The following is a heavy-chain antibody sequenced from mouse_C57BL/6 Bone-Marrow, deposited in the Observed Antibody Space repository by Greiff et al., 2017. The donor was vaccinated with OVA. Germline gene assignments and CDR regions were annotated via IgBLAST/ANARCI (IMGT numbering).Heavy chain of an antibody. CDR3: ARGTTVVAPYAMDY. J-gene: IGHJ4*01. D-gene: IGHD1-1*01. CDR2: INPGSGGT. Sequence: QVQLQQSGAELVRPGTSVKVSCKASGYAFTNYLIEWVKQRPGQGLEWIGVINPGSGGTNYNEKFKGKATLTADKSSSTAYMQLSSLTSEDSAVDFCARGTTVVAPYAMDYWGQGTSVTVSS. CDR1: GYAFTNYL. V-gene: IGHV1-54*01.